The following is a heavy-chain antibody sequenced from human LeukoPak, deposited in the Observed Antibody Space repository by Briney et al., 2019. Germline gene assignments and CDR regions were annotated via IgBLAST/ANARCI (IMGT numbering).Heavy chain of an antibody. CDR1: GYTFTGYF. CDR2: INPNSGGT. Sequence: ASVKVSCKASGYTFTGYFIHWVRQAPGQGLEWMGWINPNSGGTNYAQKFQGRGTMTRDTSISTAYMELSRLRSDDTAVYYGATLDLLDYGGQGTLVTVSS. J-gene: IGHJ4*02. D-gene: IGHD2-15*01. CDR3: ATLDLLDY. V-gene: IGHV1-2*02.